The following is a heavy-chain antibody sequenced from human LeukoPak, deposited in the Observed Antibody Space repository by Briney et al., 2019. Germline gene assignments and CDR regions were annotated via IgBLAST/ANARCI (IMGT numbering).Heavy chain of an antibody. CDR1: GFTFSDNW. D-gene: IGHD3-22*01. CDR2: INIDGSST. V-gene: IGHV3-74*01. Sequence: GGSLRLSCEASGFTFSDNWMHWVRQAPGKGLVWVSRINIDGSSTTYADSVKGRFTISRDNAKNTLYLQMNSLRAEDTGVYYCARAPSEIGGYYPEYFRHWGQGTLVTVSS. CDR3: ARAPSEIGGYYPEYFRH. J-gene: IGHJ1*01.